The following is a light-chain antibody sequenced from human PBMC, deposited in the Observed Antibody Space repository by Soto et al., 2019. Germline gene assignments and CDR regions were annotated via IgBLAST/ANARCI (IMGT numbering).Light chain of an antibody. V-gene: IGKV3-11*01. Sequence: EIWLTQSPAIVSLSTGERATLSCRASQSVNNFFAWYQQKPGQAPRLLIYDASYRAPGIPARFSGSGSGTDFTLTISSLEAEDSAVYYCQQRGSWPATFGPGTKVDI. CDR2: DAS. CDR3: QQRGSWPAT. CDR1: QSVNNF. J-gene: IGKJ3*01.